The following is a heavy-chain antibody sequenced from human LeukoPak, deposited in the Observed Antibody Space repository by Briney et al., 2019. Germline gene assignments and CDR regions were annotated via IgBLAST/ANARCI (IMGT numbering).Heavy chain of an antibody. Sequence: SETLSLTCTVSGGSISSSSYYWGWIRQPPGKGLEWIGSIYYSGSTYYNPSLKSRVTISVDTSKNQFSLKLSSVTAADTAVYYCARGGPNDSSGYYSNYWGQGPLSPASS. CDR3: ARGGPNDSSGYYSNY. CDR1: GGSISSSSYY. CDR2: IYYSGST. J-gene: IGHJ4*02. D-gene: IGHD3-22*01. V-gene: IGHV4-39*07.